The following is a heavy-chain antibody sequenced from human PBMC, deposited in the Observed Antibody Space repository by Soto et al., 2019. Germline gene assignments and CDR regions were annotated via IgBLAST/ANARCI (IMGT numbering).Heavy chain of an antibody. V-gene: IGHV4-34*01. CDR3: ARGPSRYSSN. D-gene: IGHD3-9*01. J-gene: IGHJ4*02. Sequence: SETLSLTCAVYGGSFSGYYWTWIRQPPGKGLEWFGEINHRGDSEYNPCLKSRVTISMDTSKNQFSLKLTSVTAADTAVYFCARGPSRYSSNWGQGTLVTVSS. CDR1: GGSFSGYY. CDR2: INHRGDS.